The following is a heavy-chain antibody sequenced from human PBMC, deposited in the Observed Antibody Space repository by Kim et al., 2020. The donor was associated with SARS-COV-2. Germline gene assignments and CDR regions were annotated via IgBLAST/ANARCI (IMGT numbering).Heavy chain of an antibody. V-gene: IGHV1-3*01. CDR3: ARGPLAVAGGFDY. CDR2: INAGNANT. J-gene: IGHJ4*02. Sequence: ASVKVSCKASRYSFTNYAIHWVRQAPGQRLEWMGWINAGNANTKYSEKFQGRVTITRDASASTAYMELSSRRSEDTALYYCARGPLAVAGGFDYWGQGTL. D-gene: IGHD6-19*01. CDR1: RYSFTNYA.